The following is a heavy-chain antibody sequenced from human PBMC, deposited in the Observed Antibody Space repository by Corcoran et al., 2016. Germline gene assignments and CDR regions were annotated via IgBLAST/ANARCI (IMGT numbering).Heavy chain of an antibody. CDR3: ARDRGSSGWYGRHFDY. D-gene: IGHD6-19*01. CDR2: TYYRSKWYN. Sequence: QVQLQQSGPALVKPSQTLSLTCAIDGDSGSSNSAAWNWNRQSPSRGLEWLGRTYYRSKWYNDYAVSVKSRIAINPDTSKNQFSLQLNSVTPEDTAVYYCARDRGSSGWYGRHFDYCGQATLVTVSS. V-gene: IGHV6-1*01. J-gene: IGHJ4*02. CDR1: GDSGSSNSAA.